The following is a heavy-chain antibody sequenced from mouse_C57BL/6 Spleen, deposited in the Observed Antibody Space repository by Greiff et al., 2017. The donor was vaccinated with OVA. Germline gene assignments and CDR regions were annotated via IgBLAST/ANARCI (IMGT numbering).Heavy chain of an antibody. CDR2: IDPSDSET. CDR3: ASKGLLRGYFDV. CDR1: GYTFTSYW. J-gene: IGHJ1*03. Sequence: QVQLKQPGAELVRPGSSVKLSCKASGYTFTSYWMHWVKQRPIQGLEWIGNIDPSDSETHYNQKFKDKATLTVDKSSSTAYMQLSSLTSEDSAVDYCASKGLLRGYFDVWGTGTTVTVSS. D-gene: IGHD1-1*01. V-gene: IGHV1-52*01.